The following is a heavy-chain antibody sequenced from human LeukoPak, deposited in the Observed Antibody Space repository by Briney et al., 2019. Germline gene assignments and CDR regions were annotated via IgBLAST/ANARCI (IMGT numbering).Heavy chain of an antibody. CDR1: GGSISGRSYY. Sequence: PSETLSLTCTVSGGSISGRSYYWGWIRQPPGKGQEWIGTIYYSGSNYYNPSLKSRVNISVDTSTNQFSLRLSSVTAADTAVYYCVRDTKGYSSRRTQYFQHWGQGTLVTVSS. J-gene: IGHJ1*01. V-gene: IGHV4-39*07. D-gene: IGHD5-18*01. CDR2: IYYSGSN. CDR3: VRDTKGYSSRRTQYFQH.